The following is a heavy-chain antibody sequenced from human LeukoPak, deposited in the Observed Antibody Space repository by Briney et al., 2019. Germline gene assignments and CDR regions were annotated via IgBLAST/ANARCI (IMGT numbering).Heavy chain of an antibody. CDR1: GGTFSSYA. J-gene: IGHJ4*02. CDR2: IIPILGIA. Sequence: SVKVSCKASGGTFSSYAISWVRQAPGQGLEWMGRIIPILGIANYAQKFQGRVTITADKSTSTAYMELSSLRSEDTAVYYCASAGPVRPTSDFFDYWGQGTLVTVSS. CDR3: ASAGPVRPTSDFFDY. D-gene: IGHD3-3*01. V-gene: IGHV1-69*04.